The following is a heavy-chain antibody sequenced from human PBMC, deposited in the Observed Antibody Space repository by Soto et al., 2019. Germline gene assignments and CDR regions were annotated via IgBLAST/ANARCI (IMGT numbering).Heavy chain of an antibody. J-gene: IGHJ6*03. CDR1: GYTFINYY. D-gene: IGHD6-6*01. CDR3: VRATAARQRDYSYHYYLHI. V-gene: IGHV1-46*03. Sequence: ASVKVSCTASGYTFINYYIHWVRQAPGQGLEWMGVINPNGGSTVYAQKFQGRVTLTRDTSTSTVYVELSSLRSDDTAVYFCVRATAARQRDYSYHYYLHIWGKGTTVTVS. CDR2: INPNGGST.